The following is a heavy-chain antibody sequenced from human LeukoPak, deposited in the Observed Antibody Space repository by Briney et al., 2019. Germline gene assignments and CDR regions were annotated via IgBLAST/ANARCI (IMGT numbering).Heavy chain of an antibody. CDR3: ARDPRTVKYTSGSYFDY. CDR1: GLTFSSYA. V-gene: IGHV3-30-3*01. D-gene: IGHD6-19*01. J-gene: IGHJ4*01. CDR2: ISYDGSNT. Sequence: PGGSLRLSCAASGLTFSSYAMHWVRQAPGRGLEWVAVISYDGSNTIYADSVEGRFTISRDNTKTTLYLHMNSLTTEDTVVYYCARDPRTVKYTSGSYFDYWGHGTLVTVSS.